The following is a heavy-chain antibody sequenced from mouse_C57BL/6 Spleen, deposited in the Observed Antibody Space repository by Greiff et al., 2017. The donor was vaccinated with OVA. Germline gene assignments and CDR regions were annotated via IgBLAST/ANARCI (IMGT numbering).Heavy chain of an antibody. CDR2: IYPGSGST. D-gene: IGHD2-1*01. V-gene: IGHV1-55*01. CDR3: AGGNLYYYAMDY. CDR1: GYTFTSYW. Sequence: VKLQQPGAELVKPGASVKMSCKASGYTFTSYWITWVKQRPGQGLEWIGDIYPGSGSTNYNEKFKSKATLTVDTSSSTAYMQLSSLTSEDSAVYYCAGGNLYYYAMDYWGQGTSVTVSS. J-gene: IGHJ4*01.